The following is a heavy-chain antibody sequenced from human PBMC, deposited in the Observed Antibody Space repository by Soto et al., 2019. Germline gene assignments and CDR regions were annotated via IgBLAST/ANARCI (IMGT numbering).Heavy chain of an antibody. CDR1: GGSISSYY. CDR2: IYYTGTT. V-gene: IGHV4-59*08. J-gene: IGHJ5*01. CDR3: ARLGGFYQSLDS. Sequence: SETLSLTCCVTGGSISSYYWSWFRQPPGRGLEWIGYIYYTGTTTYNPSIKSRVTISVDSSKNQFSLNLTSVSAADTAVYYCARLGGFYQSLDSWGQGTLVTVS. D-gene: IGHD3-22*01.